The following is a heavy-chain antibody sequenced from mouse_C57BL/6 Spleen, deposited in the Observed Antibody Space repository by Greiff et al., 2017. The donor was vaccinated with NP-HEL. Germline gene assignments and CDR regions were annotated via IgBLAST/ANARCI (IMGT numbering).Heavy chain of an antibody. CDR3: ARADYYGSPFAY. J-gene: IGHJ3*01. CDR1: GYTFTSYW. CDR2: IDPSDSYT. Sequence: QVQLQQPGAELVMPGASVKLSCQASGYTFTSYWMHWVKQRPGQGLEWIGEIDPSDSYTNYNQKFKGKSTLTVDKSSSPAYMQLSSLTSEDSAVYYCARADYYGSPFAYWGQGTLVTVSA. V-gene: IGHV1-69*01. D-gene: IGHD1-1*01.